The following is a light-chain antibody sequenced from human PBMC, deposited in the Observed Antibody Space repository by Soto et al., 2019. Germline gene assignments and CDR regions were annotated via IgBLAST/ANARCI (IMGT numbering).Light chain of an antibody. V-gene: IGLV2-8*01. CDR3: SSYGGSKNLFV. CDR2: EVS. J-gene: IGLJ1*01. Sequence: HSAMTQPPSASGSPGHAVTISCAGTSSHVGGHNYVSWYQQHTGKTHKVMIYEVSKRPSGVPDRFSGSKSGNTASLNVSGLQAEDEADYYCSSYGGSKNLFVFGTGTKV. CDR1: SSHVGGHNY.